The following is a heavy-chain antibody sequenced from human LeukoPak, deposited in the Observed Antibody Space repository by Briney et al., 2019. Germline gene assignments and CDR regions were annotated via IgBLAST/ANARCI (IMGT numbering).Heavy chain of an antibody. CDR1: GFTFSSYP. V-gene: IGHV3-23*01. D-gene: IGHD4-11*01. CDR3: SKAGDTNYYRHGDY. Sequence: GGSLRLSCATSGFTFSSYPMSWVRQAPGRGLEWVSVISGNSGATYYADSVKGRFTISRDNAKNTVYLQMNNLRGEDTALYYCSKAGDTNYYRHGDYWGQGTWSPSPQ. J-gene: IGHJ4*02. CDR2: ISGNSGAT.